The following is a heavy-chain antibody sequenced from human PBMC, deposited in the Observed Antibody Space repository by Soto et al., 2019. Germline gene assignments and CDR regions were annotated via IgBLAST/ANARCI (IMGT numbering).Heavy chain of an antibody. V-gene: IGHV3-13*04. CDR2: IGTAGDT. CDR1: GFTFSSYD. Sequence: EVQLVESGGGLVQPGGSLRLSCAASGFTFSSYDMHWVRQATGKGLEWVSAIGTAGDTYYPDSVKGRFTISRENAKNSLYLQMNSRRAGDTAVYYCARARMTGTGRGWFDPWGQGTLVTVSS. D-gene: IGHD1-20*01. CDR3: ARARMTGTGRGWFDP. J-gene: IGHJ5*02.